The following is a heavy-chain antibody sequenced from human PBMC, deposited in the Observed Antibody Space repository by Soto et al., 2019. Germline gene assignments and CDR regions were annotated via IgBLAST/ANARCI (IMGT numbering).Heavy chain of an antibody. CDR3: ARARGVRPYNWFDP. Sequence: SETLSLTCTVSGGSISSYYWSRIRQPPGKGLEWIGYIYYSGSTNYNPSLKSRVTISVDTSKNQFSLKLSSVTAADTAVYYCARARGVRPYNWFDPWGQGTLVTVSS. CDR2: IYYSGST. J-gene: IGHJ5*02. D-gene: IGHD3-10*01. V-gene: IGHV4-59*01. CDR1: GGSISSYY.